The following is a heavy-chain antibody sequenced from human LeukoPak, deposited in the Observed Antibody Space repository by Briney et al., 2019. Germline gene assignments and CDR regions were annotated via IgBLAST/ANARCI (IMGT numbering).Heavy chain of an antibody. CDR1: GFTFGDYA. J-gene: IGHJ4*02. CDR3: TRKGGPTVDY. Sequence: GGSLRLSCTASGFTFGDYAMSWVRQAPGKGLEWVGFIRSKAYGGTTEYAASVKGRFTISRDDSKSIAYLQMNSLKTEDTAVYYCTRKGGPTVDYWGQGTLVTVSS. D-gene: IGHD3-16*01. V-gene: IGHV3-49*04. CDR2: IRSKAYGGTT.